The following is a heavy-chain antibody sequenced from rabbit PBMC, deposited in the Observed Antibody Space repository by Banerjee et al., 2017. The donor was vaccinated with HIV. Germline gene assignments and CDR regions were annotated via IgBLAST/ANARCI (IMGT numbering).Heavy chain of an antibody. D-gene: IGHD1-1*01. Sequence: QEQLEESGGGLVKPEGSLTLTCKASGFSFSDRDVMCWVRQASGKGLEWIACINTATGKAVYATWAKGRFTISRTSSTTVTLQMTSLTAADTATYFCTRDLTNIIGWNFELWGPGTLVTVS. V-gene: IGHV1S45*01. CDR3: TRDLTNIIGWNFEL. CDR2: INTATGKA. CDR1: GFSFSDRDV. J-gene: IGHJ4*01.